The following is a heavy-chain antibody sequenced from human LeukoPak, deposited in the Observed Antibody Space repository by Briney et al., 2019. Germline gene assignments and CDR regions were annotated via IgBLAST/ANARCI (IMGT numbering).Heavy chain of an antibody. J-gene: IGHJ4*02. CDR3: AKDGGLYSGSYYIDY. CDR2: ISWDGGST. Sequence: PGGLLRLSCAASGFTFDDYAMHWVRQAPGKGLEWVSLISWDGGSTYYADSVKGRFTISRDNSKNSLYLQMNSLRAEDTALYYCAKDGGLYSGSYYIDYWGQGTLVTVSS. V-gene: IGHV3-43D*04. D-gene: IGHD1-26*01. CDR1: GFTFDDYA.